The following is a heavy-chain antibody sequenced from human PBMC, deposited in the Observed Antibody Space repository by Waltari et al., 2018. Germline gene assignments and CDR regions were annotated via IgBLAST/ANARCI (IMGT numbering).Heavy chain of an antibody. V-gene: IGHV1-69*08. CDR1: GDTFSSYS. CDR2: IIPFLGIA. D-gene: IGHD5-18*01. CDR3: ARDTAVAEYYFDY. Sequence: QVQLVQSGAEVKKPGSSVKVSCKPSGDTFSSYSISWMRQAPGQGLEWMGRIIPFLGIANYAQKFQGRVTITADKSTSTAYMEVSSLRSEDTAVYYCARDTAVAEYYFDYWGQGTLVTVSS. J-gene: IGHJ4*02.